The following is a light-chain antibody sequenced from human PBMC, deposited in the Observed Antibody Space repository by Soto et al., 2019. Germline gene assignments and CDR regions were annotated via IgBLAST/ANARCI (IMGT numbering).Light chain of an antibody. V-gene: IGKV3-15*01. J-gene: IGKJ1*01. Sequence: IVMTQSPATLSVSPGEGATLSCRASQSVTSNLAWYQQKPGQAPRLLIYGASTRATGIPARFSGSGSGTEFTLTISSLQSGDFAVYYCQQYNNWPPWTFGQGTKVDIK. CDR1: QSVTSN. CDR3: QQYNNWPPWT. CDR2: GAS.